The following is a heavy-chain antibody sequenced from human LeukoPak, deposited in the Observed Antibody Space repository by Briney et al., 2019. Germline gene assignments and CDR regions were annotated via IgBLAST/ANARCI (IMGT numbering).Heavy chain of an antibody. CDR3: ARDLGYSGYASGDY. D-gene: IGHD5-12*01. Sequence: PGGSLRLSCAVSGFTFSDYYMSWIRQAPGKGLEWVSSISSSSSYIYYADSVKGRFTISRDNAKNSLYLQMNSLRAEDTAVYYCARDLGYSGYASGDYWGQGTLVTVSS. CDR2: ISSSSSYI. J-gene: IGHJ4*02. V-gene: IGHV3-11*06. CDR1: GFTFSDYY.